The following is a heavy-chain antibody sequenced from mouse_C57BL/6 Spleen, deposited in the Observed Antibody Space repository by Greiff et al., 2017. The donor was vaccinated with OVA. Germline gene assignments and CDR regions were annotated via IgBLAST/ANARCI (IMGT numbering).Heavy chain of an antibody. CDR2: IYPGDGDT. D-gene: IGHD2-3*01. V-gene: IGHV1-82*01. CDR1: GYAFSSSW. CDR3: AHDGYYRYFDV. J-gene: IGHJ1*03. Sequence: QVQLQQSGPELVKPGASVKISCKASGYAFSSSWMNWVKQRPGKGLEWIGRIYPGDGDTNYNGKFKGKATLTADKSSSTAYMQLSSLTSEDSAVYFCAHDGYYRYFDVWGTGTTVTVSS.